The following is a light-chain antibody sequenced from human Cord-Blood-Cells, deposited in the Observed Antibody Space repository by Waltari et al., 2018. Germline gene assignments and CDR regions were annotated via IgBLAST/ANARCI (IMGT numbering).Light chain of an antibody. V-gene: IGLV4-60*03. CDR3: ETWDSNTRV. Sequence: QPVLTQSSSASASLGSSVKLTCTLSSGHSSYIIAWHQQQPGKAPRYLMKLEGSGSYNNRSGIPDRFSGSSSGADRYLTISNLQSEDEADYYCETWDSNTRVFRTGTKVTVL. CDR2: LEGSGSY. CDR1: SGHSSYI. J-gene: IGLJ1*01.